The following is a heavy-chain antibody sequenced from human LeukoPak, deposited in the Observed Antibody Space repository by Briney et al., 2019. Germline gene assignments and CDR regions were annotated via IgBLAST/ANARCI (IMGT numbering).Heavy chain of an antibody. J-gene: IGHJ4*02. Sequence: ASVKVSCKASGGTFSSYAISWVRQAPGQGLEWMGGIIPIFGTANYAQKFQGRVTITADKSTSTAYMELSSLRSEDTAVYYCARAPPYYYGSGSYGEFDYWGQGTLVTVSS. CDR1: GGTFSSYA. CDR2: IIPIFGTA. D-gene: IGHD3-10*01. V-gene: IGHV1-69*06. CDR3: ARAPPYYYGSGSYGEFDY.